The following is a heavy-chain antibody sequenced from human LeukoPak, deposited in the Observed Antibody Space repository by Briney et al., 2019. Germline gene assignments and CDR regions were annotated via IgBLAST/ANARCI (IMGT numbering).Heavy chain of an antibody. CDR1: GFTFSSYA. CDR3: AKGTAMIVVVKLYYFDY. D-gene: IGHD3-22*01. V-gene: IGHV3-23*01. CDR2: ISGSGGST. Sequence: GGSLRLSCAASGFTFSSYAMSWVRQAPGKGLEWVSAISGSGGSTYYADSVKGRFTISRDNSKNTLYLQMNSLRAEDTAVYYCAKGTAMIVVVKLYYFDYWGQGTLVTVSS. J-gene: IGHJ4*02.